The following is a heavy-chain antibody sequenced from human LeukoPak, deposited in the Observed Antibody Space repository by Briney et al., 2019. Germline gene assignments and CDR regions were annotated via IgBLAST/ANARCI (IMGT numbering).Heavy chain of an antibody. CDR3: ARSGIAVAAPYYFDY. Sequence: GRSLRLSCAASGFTFSSYAIHWVRQAPGKGLEWVAVISYDGSNKYYADSVKGRFTISRDNSKNTLYLQMNSLRAEDTAVYYCARSGIAVAAPYYFDYWAREPWSPSPQ. J-gene: IGHJ4*02. V-gene: IGHV3-30-3*01. CDR2: ISYDGSNK. D-gene: IGHD6-19*01. CDR1: GFTFSSYA.